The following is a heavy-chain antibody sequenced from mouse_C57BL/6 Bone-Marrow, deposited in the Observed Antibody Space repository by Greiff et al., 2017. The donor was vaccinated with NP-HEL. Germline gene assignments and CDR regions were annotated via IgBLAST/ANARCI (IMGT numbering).Heavy chain of an antibody. CDR3: AREYDYDGDY. CDR2: IDPSDSYT. CDR1: GYTFTSYW. Sequence: VKLQQPGAELVRPGTSVKLSCKASGYTFTSYWMHWVKQRPGQGLEWIGVIDPSDSYTNYNQKFKGKATLTVDTSSSTAYMQLSSLTSEDSAVYYCAREYDYDGDYWGQGTTLTVSS. D-gene: IGHD2-4*01. V-gene: IGHV1-59*01. J-gene: IGHJ2*01.